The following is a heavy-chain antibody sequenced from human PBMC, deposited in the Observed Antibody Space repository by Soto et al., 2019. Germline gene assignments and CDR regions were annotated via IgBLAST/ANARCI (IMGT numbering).Heavy chain of an antibody. CDR3: AKSDDIFTGSNDY. J-gene: IGHJ4*02. D-gene: IGHD3-9*01. CDR1: GFSFSTYG. Sequence: QVQLVESGGGVVQPGRSLRLSCAASGFSFSTYGMHWVRQAPGKGLEWLAVISYDGINKYYEDSVKGRFTISRDNSKNTLYLQMNSLRTEDTAMYYCAKSDDIFTGSNDYWGQGTLVTVSS. V-gene: IGHV3-30*18. CDR2: ISYDGINK.